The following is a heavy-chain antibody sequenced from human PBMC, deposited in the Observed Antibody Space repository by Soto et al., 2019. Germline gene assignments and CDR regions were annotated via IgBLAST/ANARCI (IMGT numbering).Heavy chain of an antibody. Sequence: QAPLQVSGPGLVKPSQTLSLTCAISGDIVSNNNAAWNWIRQTPSGGLEWLGRTYFRSKWYNDYAASVYGRITINAYTSSHQLSLQLNSVTPEDKAVYYCAREDGNRGCCNYLDNWGQGTRVIVSS. J-gene: IGHJ4*02. CDR3: AREDGNRGCCNYLDN. CDR1: GDIVSNNNAA. D-gene: IGHD6-19*01. CDR2: TYFRSKWYN. V-gene: IGHV6-1*01.